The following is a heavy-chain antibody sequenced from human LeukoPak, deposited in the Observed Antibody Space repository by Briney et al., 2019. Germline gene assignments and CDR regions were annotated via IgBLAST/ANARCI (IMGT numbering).Heavy chain of an antibody. CDR3: ARGRVRITMVRDSYYYYGMDV. CDR1: GGSISSSNW. V-gene: IGHV4-4*02. Sequence: PSETLSLTCAVSGGSISSSNWWSWVRQPPGKGLEWIGEIYHSGSTNYNPSLKSRVTISVDKSKNQFSLKLSSVTAADTAVYYCARGRVRITMVRDSYYYYGMDVWGQGTTVTVSS. CDR2: IYHSGST. J-gene: IGHJ6*02. D-gene: IGHD3-10*01.